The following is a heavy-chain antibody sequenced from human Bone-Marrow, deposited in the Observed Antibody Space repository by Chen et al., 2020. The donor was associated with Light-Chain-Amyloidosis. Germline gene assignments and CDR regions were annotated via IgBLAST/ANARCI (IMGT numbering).Heavy chain of an antibody. D-gene: IGHD3-9*01. V-gene: IGHV2-70*04. J-gene: IGHJ3*01. CDR1: GFSLSSNGMR. CDR3: ARVSFFETSDALDV. Sequence: QVTVKESGPALVKPTQTLTLTCTFSGFSLSSNGMRLNWIRQPPGKALEWLARIDWDGDKYYTPSLETRLTISKDPSKNQVVLTMTNMDPVDTATYYCARVSFFETSDALDVWGQGTMITVSS. CDR2: IDWDGDK.